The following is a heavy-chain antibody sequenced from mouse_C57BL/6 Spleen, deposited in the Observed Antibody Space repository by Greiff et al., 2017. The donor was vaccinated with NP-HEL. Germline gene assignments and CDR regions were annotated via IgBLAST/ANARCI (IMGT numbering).Heavy chain of an antibody. CDR2: IYPGNGDT. J-gene: IGHJ2*01. Sequence: QVQLKQSGAELVRPGASVKMSCKASGYTFTSYNMHWVKQTPRQGLEWIGAIYPGNGDTSYNQKFKGKATLTVDKSSSTAYMQLSSLTSEDSAVYFCARGGDLLLRWNYFDYWGQGTTLTVSS. CDR1: GYTFTSYN. CDR3: ARGGDLLLRWNYFDY. D-gene: IGHD1-1*01. V-gene: IGHV1-12*01.